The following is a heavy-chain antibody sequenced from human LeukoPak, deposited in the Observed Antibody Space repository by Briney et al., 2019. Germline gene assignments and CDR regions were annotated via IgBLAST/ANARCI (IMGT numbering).Heavy chain of an antibody. CDR3: ARDPYYYDSSGYYY. CDR2: IYTSGST. V-gene: IGHV4-61*02. CDR1: GGSISSGSYY. D-gene: IGHD3-22*01. J-gene: IGHJ4*02. Sequence: SETLSLTCTVSGGSISSGSYYWSWIRQPAGKGLEWIGRIYTSGSTNYNPSLKSRVTISVDTSKNQFSLKLSSVTVADTAVYYCARDPYYYDSSGYYYWGQGTLVTVSS.